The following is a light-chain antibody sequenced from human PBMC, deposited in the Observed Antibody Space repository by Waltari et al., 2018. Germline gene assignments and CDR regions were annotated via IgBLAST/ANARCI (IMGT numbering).Light chain of an antibody. Sequence: DIEMTQSPSAVYASVGDRVTITCRASQSISSWLVWYHQKSGEAPKLLIYKASTLQTGVPSRFSGSGSGTDFTLTISSLQPEDFATYYCQHYNSAPYTFGQGTKVEIK. CDR3: QHYNSAPYT. J-gene: IGKJ2*01. CDR2: KAS. V-gene: IGKV1-5*03. CDR1: QSISSW.